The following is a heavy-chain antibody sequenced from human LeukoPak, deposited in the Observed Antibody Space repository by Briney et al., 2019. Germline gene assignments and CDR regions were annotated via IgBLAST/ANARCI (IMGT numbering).Heavy chain of an antibody. Sequence: GGSLRLSCAASGFTVSSNYMSWVRQAPGKGLEWVSSISSSSSYIYYADSVKGRFTISRDNAKNSLYLQMDSLRAEDTAVYYCARDGSIALFRGVKDVWGKGTTVTISS. CDR3: ARDGSIALFRGVKDV. D-gene: IGHD3-10*01. CDR1: GFTVSSNY. CDR2: ISSSSSYI. J-gene: IGHJ6*04. V-gene: IGHV3-21*01.